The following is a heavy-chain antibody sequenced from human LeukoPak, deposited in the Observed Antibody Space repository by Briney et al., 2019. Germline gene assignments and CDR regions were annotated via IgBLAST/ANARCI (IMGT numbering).Heavy chain of an antibody. J-gene: IGHJ6*02. CDR2: ISYDGSNK. CDR3: AGGGTPRKYYYYGMDV. Sequence: GGSLRLSCAASGFTFSSYGMHWVRQAPGKGLEWVAVISYDGSNKYYADSVKGRFTISRDNSKNTLYLQMNSLRAEDTALYYCAGGGTPRKYYYYGMDVWGQGTTVTVSS. V-gene: IGHV3-30*03. CDR1: GFTFSSYG. D-gene: IGHD1-1*01.